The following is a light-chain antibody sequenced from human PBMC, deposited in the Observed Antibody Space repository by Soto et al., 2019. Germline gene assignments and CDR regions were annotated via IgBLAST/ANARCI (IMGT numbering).Light chain of an antibody. CDR1: SSDVGNYNY. CDR2: MVS. Sequence: QSVLTQPASVSGSPGQSITISCTGTSSDVGNYNYVSWYQQYPGRVPKLLIYMVSNRPSGVSNRFSGSKSGNTASLTISGLQAEDEADYFCTSATPGSLYVFGTGNKVIV. CDR3: TSATPGSLYV. V-gene: IGLV2-14*01. J-gene: IGLJ1*01.